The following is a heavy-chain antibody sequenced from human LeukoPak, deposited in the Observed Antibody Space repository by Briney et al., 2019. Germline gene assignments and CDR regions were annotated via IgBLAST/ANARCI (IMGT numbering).Heavy chain of an antibody. D-gene: IGHD6-19*01. Sequence: SVKVSCKASGYTFTSYGISWVRQAPGQGLEWMGWISAYNGNTNYAQKLQGRVTMTTDTSTSTAYMELSSLRSEDTAVYYCAREVAVAGRGVEFDPWGQGTLVTVSS. J-gene: IGHJ5*02. CDR2: ISAYNGNT. V-gene: IGHV1-18*01. CDR3: AREVAVAGRGVEFDP. CDR1: GYTFTSYG.